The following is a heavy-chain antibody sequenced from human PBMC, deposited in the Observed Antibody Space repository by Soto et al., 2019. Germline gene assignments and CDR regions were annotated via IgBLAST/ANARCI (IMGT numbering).Heavy chain of an antibody. V-gene: IGHV4-30-2*01. D-gene: IGHD4-17*01. J-gene: IGHJ6*02. Sequence: QLQLQESGSGLVKPSQTLSLTCAVSGGSISSGGYSWSWIRQPPGKGLEWIGYIYHSGTTYYNPSLKSRVTISVDRSKNQFSLKLSSVTAADTAVYYCARAHYGDYGYGMHVWGQGTTVTVSS. CDR1: GGSISSGGYS. CDR2: IYHSGTT. CDR3: ARAHYGDYGYGMHV.